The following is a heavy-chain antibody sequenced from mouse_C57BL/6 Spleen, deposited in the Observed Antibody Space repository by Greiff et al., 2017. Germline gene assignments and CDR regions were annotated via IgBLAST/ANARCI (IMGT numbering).Heavy chain of an antibody. Sequence: QVQLQQSGAELVKPGASVKMSCKASGYTFTNYYINWVKQRPGQGFVWIGGSIPGSGSTYYNEKFKGKATLTVDKSSSTAYMLLSSLTSEDSAVYFCARSVYDYGWGLDDWGKGTTVTVSS. CDR2: SIPGSGST. CDR1: GYTFTNYY. J-gene: IGHJ1*03. CDR3: ARSVYDYGWGLDD. V-gene: IGHV1-75*01. D-gene: IGHD2-4*01.